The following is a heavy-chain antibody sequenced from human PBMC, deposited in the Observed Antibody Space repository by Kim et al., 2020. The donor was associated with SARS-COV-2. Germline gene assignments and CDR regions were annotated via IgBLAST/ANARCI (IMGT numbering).Heavy chain of an antibody. V-gene: IGHV4-39*01. D-gene: IGHD1-7*01. CDR3: ARPQNLGTTYFDY. Sequence: SETLSLTCTVSGGSIRTSGYYWGWIRQPPGKGLEWIGSVYYSGSTYYNSSLKSRVTISVDTSKNQFSLKLSSVTAADTAVYYCARPQNLGTTYFDYWGQGTLVTVSS. J-gene: IGHJ4*02. CDR2: VYYSGST. CDR1: GGSIRTSGYY.